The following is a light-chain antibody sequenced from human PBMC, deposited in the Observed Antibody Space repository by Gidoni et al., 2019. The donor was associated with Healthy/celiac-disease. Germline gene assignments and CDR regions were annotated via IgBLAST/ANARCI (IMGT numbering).Light chain of an antibody. V-gene: IGKV3D-11*01. Sequence: EIVLTQSPATLSLSPGERATLSCRASQGVSSYLAWYQQKPGQAPRLLIYDASNRATGTPARFSGSGPGTDFTLTISSLEPEDFAVYYCQQRSNWPLTFGGGTKVEIK. CDR1: QGVSSY. CDR2: DAS. CDR3: QQRSNWPLT. J-gene: IGKJ4*01.